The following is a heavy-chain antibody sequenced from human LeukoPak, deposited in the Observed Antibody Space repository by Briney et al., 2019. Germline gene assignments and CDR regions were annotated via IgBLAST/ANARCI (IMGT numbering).Heavy chain of an antibody. CDR3: AHRGKYLTWFDP. V-gene: IGHV2-5*02. D-gene: IGHD2/OR15-2a*01. CDR1: GFSLTNSAVG. J-gene: IGHJ5*02. Sequence: ESGPTLVKPTQTLTLTCTFSGFSLTNSAVGVGWLRKHPGQALEWLALIYSDDDKRYNPSLKTRLSITKDTSKNQVVLTMTNVDLVDTATYFCAHRGKYLTWFDPWGQGTLVIVSS. CDR2: IYSDDDK.